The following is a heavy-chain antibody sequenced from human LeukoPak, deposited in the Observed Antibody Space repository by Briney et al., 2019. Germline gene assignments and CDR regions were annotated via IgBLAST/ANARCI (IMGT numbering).Heavy chain of an antibody. D-gene: IGHD2-2*01. V-gene: IGHV1-8*01. CDR1: GYTFTSYD. J-gene: IGHJ5*02. CDR2: MNPNSGNT. Sequence: VASVTVSCKASGYTFTSYDINWVRQAPGQGLEWMGWMNPNSGNTGYAQKFQGRVTMTRNTSISTAYMELSSLRSEDTAVYYCARGNRKGYCSSTSCYALFDPWGQGTLVTVSS. CDR3: ARGNRKGYCSSTSCYALFDP.